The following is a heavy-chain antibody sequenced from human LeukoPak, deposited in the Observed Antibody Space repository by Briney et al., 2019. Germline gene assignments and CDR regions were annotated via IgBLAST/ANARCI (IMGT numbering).Heavy chain of an antibody. CDR2: ISWNSGSI. J-gene: IGHJ4*02. CDR1: GFTFDDYA. V-gene: IGHV3-9*03. CDR3: AKGDHGGNSGAFDY. Sequence: PGRSLRLSCAASGFTFDDYAMHWVRQAPGKGLEWVSGISWNSGSIGYADSVKGRFTISRDNAKNSLYLQMNSLRAEDMALYYCAKGDHGGNSGAFDYWGQGTLVTVSS. D-gene: IGHD4-23*01.